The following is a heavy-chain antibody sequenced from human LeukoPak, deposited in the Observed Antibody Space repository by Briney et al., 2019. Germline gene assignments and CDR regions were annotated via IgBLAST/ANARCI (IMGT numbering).Heavy chain of an antibody. CDR3: ATTYQYSSGFFDY. D-gene: IGHD5-18*01. J-gene: IGHJ4*02. CDR1: GFTVSTNY. Sequence: GGSLRLSCAASGFTVSTNYMSWVCQAPGKGLEWVSVIYSGGSTYYADSVKGRFTISRDNSKNTLYLQMNSLRAEDTAMYYCATTYQYSSGFFDYWGQGTLVAVSS. CDR2: IYSGGST. V-gene: IGHV3-53*01.